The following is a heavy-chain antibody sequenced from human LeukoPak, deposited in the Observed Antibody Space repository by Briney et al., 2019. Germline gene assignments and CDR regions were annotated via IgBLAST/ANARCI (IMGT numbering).Heavy chain of an antibody. Sequence: GASVKVSCKASGYTFTDYYIHWLRQAPGQGLEWMGWINPNNDDTKYAQKFQGWVTMTKDTSINTAYMELRRLTSDDTAVYFCARVPGGLSYFFDRWGQGTLVTVSS. D-gene: IGHD5-12*01. CDR1: GYTFTDYY. CDR3: ARVPGGLSYFFDR. V-gene: IGHV1-2*04. CDR2: INPNNDDT. J-gene: IGHJ4*02.